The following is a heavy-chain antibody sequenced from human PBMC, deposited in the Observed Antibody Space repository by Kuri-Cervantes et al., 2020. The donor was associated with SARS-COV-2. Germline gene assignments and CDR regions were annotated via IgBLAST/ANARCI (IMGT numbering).Heavy chain of an antibody. Sequence: GGSLRLSCTASGFTFDDYGMSWVRQAPGKGLEWVSGINWNGGSTGYADSVKGRFTISRDNAKNSLYLQMNSLRAEDTAVYYCARADGFGELFYYYYMDVWGKGTTVTVSS. CDR2: INWNGGST. D-gene: IGHD3-10*01. CDR1: GFTFDDYG. J-gene: IGHJ6*03. CDR3: ARADGFGELFYYYYMDV. V-gene: IGHV3-20*04.